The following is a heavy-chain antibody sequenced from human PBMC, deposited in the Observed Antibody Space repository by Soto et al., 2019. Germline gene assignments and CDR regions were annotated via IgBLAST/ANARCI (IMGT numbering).Heavy chain of an antibody. CDR1: GFTFSSYA. V-gene: IGHV3-30-3*01. D-gene: IGHD1-26*01. CDR3: ARDLSGSCYFDY. J-gene: IGHJ4*02. Sequence: GGSLRLSCAASGFTFSSYAMHWVRQAPGKGLEWVAVISYDGSNKYYADSVKGRFTISRDNSKNTLYLQMNSLRAEDTAVYYCARDLSGSCYFDYWGQGTLVTVSS. CDR2: ISYDGSNK.